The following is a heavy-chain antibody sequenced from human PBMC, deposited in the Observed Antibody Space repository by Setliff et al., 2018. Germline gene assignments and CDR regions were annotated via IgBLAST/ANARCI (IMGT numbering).Heavy chain of an antibody. CDR1: VYTLTNSI. CDR2: ISAYNGNT. CDR3: ERLVRHCTRISCQRTSEADL. D-gene: IGHD2-15*01. Sequence: ASVKVSCKASVYTLTNSIMNWVRQAPGQGLEGMGWISAYNGNTYHAQKFQDRLSMTTDTSTSTAYMELRSLIADDTAVYYCERLVRHCTRISCQRTSEADLWGQGTQVTVSS. V-gene: IGHV1-18*04. J-gene: IGHJ5*02.